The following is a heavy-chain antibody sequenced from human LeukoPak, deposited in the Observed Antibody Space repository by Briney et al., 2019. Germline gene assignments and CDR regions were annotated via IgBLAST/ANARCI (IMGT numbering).Heavy chain of an antibody. CDR2: ISGSGGST. Sequence: GGSLRLSCAASGFTFSSYAMSWVRQAPGKGLEWVSAISGSGGSTYYADAVKGRFIISRDNSRNTLYLQMHSLGAEDTAVYYCANPIVRGVASMDVWGQGTTVTVSS. CDR1: GFTFSSYA. V-gene: IGHV3-23*01. CDR3: ANPIVRGVASMDV. J-gene: IGHJ6*02. D-gene: IGHD3-10*01.